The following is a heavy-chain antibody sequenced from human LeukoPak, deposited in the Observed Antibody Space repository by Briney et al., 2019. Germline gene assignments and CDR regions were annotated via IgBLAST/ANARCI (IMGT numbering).Heavy chain of an antibody. D-gene: IGHD3-22*01. Sequence: GESLRLSCAASGFTFSSYAMSWVRQAPGKGLEWDSAISGSGGSTYYADSVKGRFTISRDNSKSTLYLQMNSLRAEDTAVYYCATRTYYYDSSGYPNFDYWGQGTLVTVSS. V-gene: IGHV3-23*01. J-gene: IGHJ4*02. CDR1: GFTFSSYA. CDR2: ISGSGGST. CDR3: ATRTYYYDSSGYPNFDY.